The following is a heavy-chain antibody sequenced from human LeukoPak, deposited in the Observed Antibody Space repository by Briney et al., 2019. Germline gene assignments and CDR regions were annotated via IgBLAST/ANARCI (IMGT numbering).Heavy chain of an antibody. D-gene: IGHD2-2*01. CDR3: ARAPHPRCSSSGCYLDY. CDR1: GFTFGDYA. V-gene: IGHV3-49*04. Sequence: GGSLRLSCSTSGFTFGDYAMRWVRQAPGKGLEWVGFIQAKAYDETTNYAASVNGRFSISRDDSQSIANLQMNDLKPEDTAVYYCARAPHPRCSSSGCYLDYWGQGTLVTVSS. J-gene: IGHJ4*02. CDR2: IQAKAYDETT.